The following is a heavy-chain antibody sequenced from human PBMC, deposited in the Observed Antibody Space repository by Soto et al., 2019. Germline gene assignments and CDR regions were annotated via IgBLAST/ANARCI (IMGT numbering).Heavy chain of an antibody. CDR3: AHRVLRTVFGLVTATAIDFDF. V-gene: IGHV2-5*02. CDR1: GFSLTTSGVG. CDR2: IYLDDDK. J-gene: IGHJ4*02. D-gene: IGHD3-3*01. Sequence: QSTLNESGPTVVRPTETLTLTCRVSGFSLTTSGVGVGWSRQSPGKAPEWLSLIYLDDDKRYSASLKSRLTITNDTATDKVVLTVSDLDPTDTATYYCAHRVLRTVFGLVTATAIDFDFWGQGTPVAVAS.